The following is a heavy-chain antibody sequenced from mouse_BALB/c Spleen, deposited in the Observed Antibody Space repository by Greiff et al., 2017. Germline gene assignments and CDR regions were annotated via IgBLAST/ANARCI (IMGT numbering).Heavy chain of an antibody. D-gene: IGHD1-2*01. CDR2: IWGDGST. CDR3: ATITTGYFDV. V-gene: IGHV2-6-7*01. Sequence: VQLVESGPGLVQPSQSLSITCTVSGFSLTSYGVNWVRQPPGKGLEWLGMIWGDGSTDYNSALKSRLSISKDNSKSQVFLKMNSLQTDDTARYYCATITTGYFDVWGAGTTVTVSS. J-gene: IGHJ1*01. CDR1: GFSLTSYG.